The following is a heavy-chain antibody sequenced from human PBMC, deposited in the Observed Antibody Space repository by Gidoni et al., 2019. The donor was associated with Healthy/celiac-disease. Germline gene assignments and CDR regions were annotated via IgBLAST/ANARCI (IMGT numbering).Heavy chain of an antibody. CDR3: ARGARRVGAAAGTGLSFDY. D-gene: IGHD6-13*01. CDR1: GGTFSSYA. V-gene: IGHV1-69*01. Sequence: QVQLVQSGAEVKKPGSAVKVSCKASGGTFSSYAISWVRQAPGQGLEWMGGIIPIFGTANYAQKFQGRVTITADESTSTAYMELSSLRSEDTAVYYCARGARRVGAAAGTGLSFDYWGQGTLVTVSS. J-gene: IGHJ4*02. CDR2: IIPIFGTA.